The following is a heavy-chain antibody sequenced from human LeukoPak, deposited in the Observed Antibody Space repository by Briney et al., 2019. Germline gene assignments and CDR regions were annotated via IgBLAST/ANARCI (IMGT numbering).Heavy chain of an antibody. D-gene: IGHD3-9*01. CDR3: AVGLRYFDWLPPPFDY. V-gene: IGHV1-2*02. CDR1: GYTFTGYY. Sequence: ASVKVSCKASGYTFTGYYMHWVRQAPGQGLEWMGWINPNSGGTNYAQKFQGRVTMTRDTSISTAYMELSRLRSDDTAVYYCAVGLRYFDWLPPPFDYWGQGTLFTVSS. J-gene: IGHJ4*02. CDR2: INPNSGGT.